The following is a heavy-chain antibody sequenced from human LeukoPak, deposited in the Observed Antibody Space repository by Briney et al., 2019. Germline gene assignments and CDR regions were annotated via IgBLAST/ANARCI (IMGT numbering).Heavy chain of an antibody. CDR1: GGSISSYY. V-gene: IGHV4-59*01. D-gene: IGHD2-2*01. CDR2: IYYSGST. J-gene: IGHJ2*01. CDR3: ARDPSDCSSTSCYPNWYFDL. Sequence: SETLSLTCTVSGGSISSYYWSWIRQPPGKGLEWIGYIYYSGSTNYNPSLKSRVTISVDTSKNQFSLKLSSVTAADTAVYYCARDPSDCSSTSCYPNWYFDLWGRGTLATVSS.